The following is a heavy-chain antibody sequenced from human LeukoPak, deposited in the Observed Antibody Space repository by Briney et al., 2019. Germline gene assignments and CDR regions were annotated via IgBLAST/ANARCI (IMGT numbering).Heavy chain of an antibody. V-gene: IGHV1-18*01. CDR3: ERDLGGYCSSTSCYAGFDSFDY. Sequence: GASVKVSCKASGYTFTSYGISWVRQAPGQGLEWMGWISAYNGNSNYAQKLQGRVTMTTDTSTSTAYMELRSLRSDDTAVYYCERDLGGYCSSTSCYAGFDSFDYWGQGTLVTVSS. CDR2: ISAYNGNS. J-gene: IGHJ4*02. CDR1: GYTFTSYG. D-gene: IGHD2-2*01.